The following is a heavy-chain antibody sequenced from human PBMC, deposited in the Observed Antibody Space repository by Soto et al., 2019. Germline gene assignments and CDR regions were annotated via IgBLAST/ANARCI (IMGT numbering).Heavy chain of an antibody. D-gene: IGHD3-3*01. CDR2: IWYDGSNK. Sequence: GGSLRLSCAASGFTFSSYGMHWVRQAPGKGLEWVAVIWYDGSNKYYADSVKGRFTISRGNSKNTLYLQMNSLRAEDTAVYYCARDVEYRDYDFWSGYYPYGLAVWGQGTTVTVSS. CDR1: GFTFSSYG. J-gene: IGHJ6*02. CDR3: ARDVEYRDYDFWSGYYPYGLAV. V-gene: IGHV3-33*01.